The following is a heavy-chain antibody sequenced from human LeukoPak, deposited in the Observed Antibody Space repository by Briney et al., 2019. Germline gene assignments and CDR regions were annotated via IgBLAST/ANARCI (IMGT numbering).Heavy chain of an antibody. D-gene: IGHD6-19*01. V-gene: IGHV3-48*04. CDR3: ARGAYSSGWAYFDH. CDR1: GFTFSDYS. Sequence: PGGSLRLSCAASGFTFSDYSMNWVRQAPGKGLEWVSYISFSANTKYYGDSVKSRFTISRDNAKNSLYLHMDSLRAEDTAVYYCARGAYSSGWAYFDHWGQGTLVTVSS. J-gene: IGHJ4*02. CDR2: ISFSANTK.